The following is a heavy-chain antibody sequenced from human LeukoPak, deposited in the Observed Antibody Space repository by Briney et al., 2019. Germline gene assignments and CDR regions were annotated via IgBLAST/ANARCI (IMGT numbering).Heavy chain of an antibody. J-gene: IGHJ5*02. CDR1: GFTFSSYW. Sequence: GGSLRLSCAASGFTFSSYWMSWVRQAPGKGLEWVANIKQDGSEKYYVDSVKARFTISRDNAKNSLYLQMNSLRAEDTAVYYCARVLSGSWDWFDPWGQGTLVTVSS. V-gene: IGHV3-7*01. D-gene: IGHD3-22*01. CDR2: IKQDGSEK. CDR3: ARVLSGSWDWFDP.